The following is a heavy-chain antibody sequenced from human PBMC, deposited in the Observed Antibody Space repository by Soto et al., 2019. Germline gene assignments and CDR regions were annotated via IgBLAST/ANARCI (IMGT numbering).Heavy chain of an antibody. J-gene: IGHJ4*02. CDR2: INHSGST. CDR3: ARVGRGYLGVDN. D-gene: IGHD2-15*01. CDR1: GGSFRGYY. Sequence: SETLSLTFAVYGGSFRGYYWTWIRQPPGKGLEWIGEINHSGSTSYNPSVKSRVSISLDTSKNQFSLKLSSVTAADTAVYYCARVGRGYLGVDNWGQGTLVTVS. V-gene: IGHV4-34*01.